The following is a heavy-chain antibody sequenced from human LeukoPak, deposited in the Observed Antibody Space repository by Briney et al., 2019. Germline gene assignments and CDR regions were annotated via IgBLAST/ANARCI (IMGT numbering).Heavy chain of an antibody. CDR2: IYHAGST. V-gene: IGHV4-31*03. J-gene: IGHJ6*03. Sequence: SETLSLTCTVSGGSISSGGYFWSWIRQHPGKGLEWIAHIYHAGSTHDNPSLRGRVAISLDTSANQFSLRLSSVTAADTAVYFCARATHYSASTGGPYMDVWGQGTTVTVSS. CDR1: GGSISSGGYF. D-gene: IGHD3-22*01. CDR3: ARATHYSASTGGPYMDV.